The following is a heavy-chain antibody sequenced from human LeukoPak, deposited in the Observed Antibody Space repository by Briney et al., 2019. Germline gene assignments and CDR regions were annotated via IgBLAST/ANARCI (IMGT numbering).Heavy chain of an antibody. CDR1: GGSISSGGYF. Sequence: RSSETLSLTCTVSGGSISSGGYFWSWIRQHPGKGLEWIGYIYYSGSTYYNPSLKSRITISIDTSKNQFSLKLSSVTAADTAVYYCASGNFDQFDYWGQGTLVTVSS. V-gene: IGHV4-30-4*08. CDR2: IYYSGST. J-gene: IGHJ4*02. CDR3: ASGNFDQFDY. D-gene: IGHD3-9*01.